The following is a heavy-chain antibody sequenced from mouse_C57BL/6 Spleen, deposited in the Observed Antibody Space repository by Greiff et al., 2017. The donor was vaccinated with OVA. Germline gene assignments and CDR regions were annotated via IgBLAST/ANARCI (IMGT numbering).Heavy chain of an antibody. Sequence: EVQLQQSGPELVKPGASVKISCKASGYTFTDYYMNWVKQSHGQSLEWIGDINPNNGGTSYNQKFKGKATLTVDKSSSTAYMELRSLTSEDSAVYYCAMVLLDAMDYWGQGTSVTVSS. J-gene: IGHJ4*01. CDR3: AMVLLDAMDY. CDR1: GYTFTDYY. CDR2: INPNNGGT. V-gene: IGHV1-26*01. D-gene: IGHD1-1*02.